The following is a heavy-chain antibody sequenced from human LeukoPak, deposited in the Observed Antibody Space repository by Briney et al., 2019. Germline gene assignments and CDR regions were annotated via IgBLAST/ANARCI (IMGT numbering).Heavy chain of an antibody. V-gene: IGHV3-48*02. J-gene: IGHJ6*02. CDR2: ISSSSSTI. D-gene: IGHD3-22*01. CDR3: ARNTRISAYYYGMDV. Sequence: GGSLRLSCAASGFTFSSYSMNWVRQAPGKGLEWVSYISSSSSTIYYADSVKGRFTISRDNAKNSLYLQMNSLRDEDTAVYYCARNTRISAYYYGMDVWGQGTTVTVSS. CDR1: GFTFSSYS.